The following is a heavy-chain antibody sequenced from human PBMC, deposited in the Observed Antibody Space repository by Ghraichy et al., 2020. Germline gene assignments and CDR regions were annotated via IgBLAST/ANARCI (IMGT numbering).Heavy chain of an antibody. CDR3: ASLPPPMTTVTSDWYFDL. Sequence: SETLSLTCTVSGGSISSSSYYWGWLRQPPGKGLEWIGSIYYSGSTYYNPSLKSRVTISVDTSKNQFSLKLSSVTAADTAVYYCASLPPPMTTVTSDWYFDLWGRGTLVTVSS. J-gene: IGHJ2*01. CDR2: IYYSGST. D-gene: IGHD4-17*01. CDR1: GGSISSSSYY. V-gene: IGHV4-39*07.